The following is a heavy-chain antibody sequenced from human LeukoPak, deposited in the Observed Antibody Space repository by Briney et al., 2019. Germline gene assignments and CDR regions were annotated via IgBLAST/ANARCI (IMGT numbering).Heavy chain of an antibody. CDR2: IIPISGTA. D-gene: IGHD2-21*02. J-gene: IGHJ4*02. Sequence: ASVKVSCKASGGTFSSYAISWVRQAPGQGLEWMGRIIPISGTANYAQKFQGRVTITTDESTSTAYMELSSLRSEDTAVYYCARDWAALTYCGGDCYGGCFDYWGQGTLVTVSS. CDR1: GGTFSSYA. V-gene: IGHV1-69*05. CDR3: ARDWAALTYCGGDCYGGCFDY.